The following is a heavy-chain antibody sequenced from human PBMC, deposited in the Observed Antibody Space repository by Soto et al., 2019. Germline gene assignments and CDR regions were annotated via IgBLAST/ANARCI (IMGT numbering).Heavy chain of an antibody. V-gene: IGHV1-69*01. CDR3: ARDTVEMVTTHRDGMDV. CDR2: IIPIFGTA. Sequence: QVQLVQSGAEVKKPGSSVKVSCKASGGTFSSYAISWVRQAPGQGLEWMGGIIPIFGTANYAQKFQGRVTITADESTSTAYMELSSLRSEDTAVYYCARDTVEMVTTHRDGMDVWGQGTTVTVSS. D-gene: IGHD5-18*01. CDR1: GGTFSSYA. J-gene: IGHJ6*02.